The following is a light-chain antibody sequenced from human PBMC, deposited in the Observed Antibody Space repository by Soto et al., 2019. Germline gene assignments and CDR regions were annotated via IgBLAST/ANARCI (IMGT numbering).Light chain of an antibody. V-gene: IGLV1-40*01. CDR3: QFYDRSLSGPV. Sequence: QSVLTQPPSVSGAPGQRVTISCSGSSSNIGAGYDVHWYQQFPGTAPKLLIYGDRHRPSGVPDRFSGSKSGTSVSLAITGLQAEDEADYYCQFYDRSLSGPVFGGGTQLTVL. J-gene: IGLJ2*01. CDR1: SSNIGAGYD. CDR2: GDR.